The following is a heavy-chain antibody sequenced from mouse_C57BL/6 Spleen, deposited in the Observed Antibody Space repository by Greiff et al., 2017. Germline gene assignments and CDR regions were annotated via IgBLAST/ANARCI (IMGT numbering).Heavy chain of an antibody. CDR1: GFTFSSYA. V-gene: IGHV5-9-1*02. Sequence: EVKVVESGEGLVKPGGSLKLSCAASGFTFSSYAMSWVRQTPEKRLEWVAYISSGGDYIYYADTVKGRFTISRDNARNTLYLQMSSLKSEDTAMYYCTRESSLAWFAYWGQGTLVTVSA. D-gene: IGHD6-1*01. J-gene: IGHJ3*01. CDR2: ISSGGDYI. CDR3: TRESSLAWFAY.